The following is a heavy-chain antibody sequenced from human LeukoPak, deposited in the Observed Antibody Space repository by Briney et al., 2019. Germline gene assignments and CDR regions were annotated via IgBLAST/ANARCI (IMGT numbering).Heavy chain of an antibody. Sequence: GASVPVSCKASVGTFSSYAISWVGQATCQGLEWMGGIIPIFGTANYAQKFQGRVTITADKSTSTAYMELSSLRSEDTAVYYCARSRHPPGYSYTYYFDYWGQGTLVTVSS. J-gene: IGHJ4*02. CDR1: VGTFSSYA. CDR3: ARSRHPPGYSYTYYFDY. D-gene: IGHD5-18*01. CDR2: IIPIFGTA. V-gene: IGHV1-69*06.